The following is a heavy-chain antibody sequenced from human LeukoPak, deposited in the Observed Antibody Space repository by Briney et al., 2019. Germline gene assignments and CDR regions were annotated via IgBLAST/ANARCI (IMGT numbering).Heavy chain of an antibody. CDR2: IYYSGST. Sequence: SETLSLTCTVSGGSISSYYWSWIRQPPGKGLEWIGYIYYSGSTNYNPSLKSRVTISVDTSKNQFSLKLSSVTAADTAVYYCARDNWAAVAHLDYWGQGTLVAVSS. J-gene: IGHJ4*02. CDR1: GGSISSYY. CDR3: ARDNWAAVAHLDY. V-gene: IGHV4-59*01. D-gene: IGHD6-19*01.